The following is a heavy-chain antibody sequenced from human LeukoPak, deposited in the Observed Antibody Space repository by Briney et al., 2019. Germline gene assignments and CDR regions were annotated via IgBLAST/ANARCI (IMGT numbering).Heavy chain of an antibody. CDR2: IYDSGSP. CDR1: DGSVTSHS. J-gene: IGHJ4*02. V-gene: IGHV4-59*02. Sequence: SETRSLTCTVSDGSVTSHSWNWIRQPPGKGLEWIGDIYDSGSPNYNPSLKSRVTISVDSSKNQFSLKLTSVTAADTAIYYCARVDSSGYHTFFYYWGQGTLVTVSS. CDR3: ARVDSSGYHTFFYY. D-gene: IGHD3-22*01.